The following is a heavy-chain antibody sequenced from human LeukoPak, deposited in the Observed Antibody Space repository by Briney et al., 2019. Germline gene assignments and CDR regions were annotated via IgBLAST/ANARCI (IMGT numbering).Heavy chain of an antibody. CDR1: GYTFTGHY. Sequence: ASVKVSCKASGYTFTGHYMHWVRQAPGQGLEWMGWINANSGGTNYVQKLQGRVTMTRDTSISTAYMELSRLRSDDTAVYYCARERPNSSSWYARWFDPWGQGTLVTVSS. D-gene: IGHD6-13*01. V-gene: IGHV1-2*02. CDR2: INANSGGT. J-gene: IGHJ5*02. CDR3: ARERPNSSSWYARWFDP.